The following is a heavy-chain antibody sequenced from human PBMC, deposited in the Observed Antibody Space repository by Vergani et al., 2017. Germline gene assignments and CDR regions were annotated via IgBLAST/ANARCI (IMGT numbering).Heavy chain of an antibody. CDR1: GGTFSSYA. Sequence: VQLVQSGAEVKKPGSSVKVSCKASGGTFSSYAMSWVRQAPGKGLEWVSAISGSGGSTYYADSVKGRFTISRDNSKNTLYLQMNSLRAEDTAVYYCAKATVEMATTPGGYWGQGTLVTVSS. CDR3: AKATVEMATTPGGY. J-gene: IGHJ4*02. CDR2: ISGSGGST. V-gene: IGHV3-23*04. D-gene: IGHD5-24*01.